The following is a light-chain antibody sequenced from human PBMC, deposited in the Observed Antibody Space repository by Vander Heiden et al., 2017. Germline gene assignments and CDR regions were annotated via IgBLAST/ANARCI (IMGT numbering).Light chain of an antibody. V-gene: IGLV3-1*01. Sequence: SYELPQPPSVSASPGQTASITCSGDKLGDKYACWYQQKPGQSPVLVIYQDNKRPSGIPERFSGSNSGNTATLTISGTQAMDEADYYCQAWDSDTYVFGTGTKVTVL. CDR3: QAWDSDTYV. CDR1: KLGDKY. CDR2: QDN. J-gene: IGLJ1*01.